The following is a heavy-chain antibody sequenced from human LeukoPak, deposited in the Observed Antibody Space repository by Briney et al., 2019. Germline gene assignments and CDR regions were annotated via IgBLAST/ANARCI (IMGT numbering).Heavy chain of an antibody. CDR2: ISYDGSNK. CDR1: GFTFSSYA. CDR3: AREGPYDSSGYYYNDAFDI. Sequence: GGSLRLSCAASGFTFSSYAMQWVRQAPGKGLEWVAVISYDGSNKYYADSVKGRFTISKDNSKNTLYLQMNSLRAEDTAVYYCAREGPYDSSGYYYNDAFDIWGQGTMVTVSS. J-gene: IGHJ3*02. D-gene: IGHD3-22*01. V-gene: IGHV3-30-3*01.